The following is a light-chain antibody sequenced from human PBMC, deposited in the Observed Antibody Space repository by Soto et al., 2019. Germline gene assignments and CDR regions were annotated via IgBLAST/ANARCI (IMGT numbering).Light chain of an antibody. V-gene: IGLV2-14*01. CDR1: SSDVGGYNY. Sequence: QSALTQPASVSGSPGQSITISCTGTSSDVGGYNYVSWYQQHPGKAPKIMIYEVSNRPSGVSNRFAGSKSGTTASLTISGLQAEDEADYYCSSYTSSSIDYVFGTGTQLTVL. CDR3: SSYTSSSIDYV. J-gene: IGLJ1*01. CDR2: EVS.